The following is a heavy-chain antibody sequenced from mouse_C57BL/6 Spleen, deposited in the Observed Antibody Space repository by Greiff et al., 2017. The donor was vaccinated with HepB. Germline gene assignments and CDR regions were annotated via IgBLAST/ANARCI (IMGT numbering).Heavy chain of an antibody. D-gene: IGHD1-1*01. J-gene: IGHJ4*01. CDR3: AKIGSSYDYYAMDY. Sequence: VKLMESGPGLVQPSQSLSITCTVSGFSLTSYGVHWVRQSPGKGLEWLGVIWRGGSTDYNAAFMSRLSITKDNSKSQVFFKMNSLQADDTAIYYCAKIGSSYDYYAMDYWGQGTSVTVSS. CDR2: IWRGGST. V-gene: IGHV2-5*01. CDR1: GFSLTSYG.